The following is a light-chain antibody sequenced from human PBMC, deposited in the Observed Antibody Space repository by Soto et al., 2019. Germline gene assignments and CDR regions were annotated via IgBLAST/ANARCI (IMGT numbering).Light chain of an antibody. CDR3: QQRSNWPLT. CDR2: DAS. J-gene: IGKJ4*01. Sequence: EIVLTQSPVTLSFSPWERGTLSCRASQSVSSYLAWYQQKPGQAPRLLIYDASNRATGIPARFSGSGSGTDFTLTISSLEPEDFAVYYCQQRSNWPLTFGGGTKVDIK. V-gene: IGKV3-11*01. CDR1: QSVSSY.